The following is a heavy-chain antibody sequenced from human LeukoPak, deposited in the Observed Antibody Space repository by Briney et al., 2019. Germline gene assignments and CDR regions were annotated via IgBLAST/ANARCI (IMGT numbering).Heavy chain of an antibody. Sequence: SETLSLTCAVYGGSFSGYYWSWIRQPPGKGLEWIGYIYYSGSTNYNPSLKSRVTISVDTSKNQFSLKLSSVTAADTAIYYCARHGYCSGGSCYPTYFDYWGRGTLVTVSS. V-gene: IGHV4-59*08. CDR3: ARHGYCSGGSCYPTYFDY. CDR2: IYYSGST. CDR1: GGSFSGYY. D-gene: IGHD2-15*01. J-gene: IGHJ4*02.